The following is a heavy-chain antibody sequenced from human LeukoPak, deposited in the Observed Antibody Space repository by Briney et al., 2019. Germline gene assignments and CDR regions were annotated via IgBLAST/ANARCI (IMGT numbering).Heavy chain of an antibody. CDR1: GYTFTDYN. J-gene: IGHJ4*02. V-gene: IGHV1-2*02. Sequence: ASVKVSCKASGYTFTDYNMHWVRQAPGQGLEWMGWVIPSSGGTTYAEKFQDRVAMTRDTSISTAYMELTRLTSDDTAVYYCAPFNHDQNMFDQWGQGTLVTVSS. CDR2: VIPSSGGT. CDR3: APFNHDQNMFDQ. D-gene: IGHD2/OR15-2a*01.